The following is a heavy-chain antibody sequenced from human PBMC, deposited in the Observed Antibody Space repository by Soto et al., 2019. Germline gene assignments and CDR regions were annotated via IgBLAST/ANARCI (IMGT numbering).Heavy chain of an antibody. CDR3: AAGGGLPRYY. Sequence: SETLSLTCTISGGSISNNFYYWGWIRQPPGKGLQWIGDIFYRGSANYNPSLKSPGTISVDTSKNQFSLKLSSVTAADTAVYYCAAGGGLPRYYWGQGTLVTVSS. J-gene: IGHJ4*02. D-gene: IGHD5-12*01. V-gene: IGHV4-39*07. CDR2: IFYRGSA. CDR1: GGSISNNFYY.